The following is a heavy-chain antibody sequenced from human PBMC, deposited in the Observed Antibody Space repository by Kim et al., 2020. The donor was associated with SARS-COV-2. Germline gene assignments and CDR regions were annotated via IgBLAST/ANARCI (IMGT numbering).Heavy chain of an antibody. D-gene: IGHD3-16*01. CDR3: TTPWGY. CDR2: TDGGTT. V-gene: IGHV3-15*01. J-gene: IGHJ4*02. Sequence: TDGGTTDYAAPVKGRFTISRDDSKNTLYLQMNSLKTEDTAVYYCTTPWGYWGQGTLVTVSS.